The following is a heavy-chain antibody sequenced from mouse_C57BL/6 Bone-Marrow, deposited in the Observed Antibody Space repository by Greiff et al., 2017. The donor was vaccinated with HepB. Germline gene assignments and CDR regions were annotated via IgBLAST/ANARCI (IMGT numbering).Heavy chain of an antibody. CDR2: IYPGSGST. CDR3: ARYSLPITTVVLDY. Sequence: QVQLQQPGAELVKPGASVKMSCKASGYTFTSYWITWVKQRPGQGLEWIGDIYPGSGSTNYNEKFKSKATLTVDTSSSTAYMQLSSLTSEDSAVYYCARYSLPITTVVLDYCGQGTTLTVSS. D-gene: IGHD1-1*01. CDR1: GYTFTSYW. V-gene: IGHV1-55*01. J-gene: IGHJ2*01.